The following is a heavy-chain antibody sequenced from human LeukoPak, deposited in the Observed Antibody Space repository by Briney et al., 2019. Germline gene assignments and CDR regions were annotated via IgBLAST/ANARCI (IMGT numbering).Heavy chain of an antibody. CDR3: ARPQDGQWLVLGGY. CDR2: ISSSSSYI. Sequence: GGPLGLSCAASGFTFSSYSMNWVRQAPGKGLEWVSSISSSSSYIYYADSVKGRFTISRDNAKNSLYLQMNSLRAEDTAVYYCARPQDGQWLVLGGYWGQGTLVTVSS. V-gene: IGHV3-21*01. D-gene: IGHD6-19*01. CDR1: GFTFSSYS. J-gene: IGHJ4*02.